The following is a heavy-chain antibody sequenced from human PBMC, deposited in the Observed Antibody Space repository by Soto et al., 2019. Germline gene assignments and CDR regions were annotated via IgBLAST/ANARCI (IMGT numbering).Heavy chain of an antibody. CDR1: GYSISSGYY. CDR3: ERVGPWVPYYYDSSPYTFENWFDP. D-gene: IGHD3-22*01. Sequence: SETLSLTCAVSGYSISSGYYWGWLRQPPGKGLEWIGSIYHGVSTYYNPSLNSRVTLSIDMTNNHVSLILNSVTAADTAVYYCERVGPWVPYYYDSSPYTFENWFDPWGQGPMVTVYS. CDR2: IYHGVST. J-gene: IGHJ5*02. V-gene: IGHV4-38-2*01.